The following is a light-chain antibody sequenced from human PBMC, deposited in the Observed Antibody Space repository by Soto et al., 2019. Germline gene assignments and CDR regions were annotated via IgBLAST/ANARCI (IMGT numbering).Light chain of an antibody. CDR2: GAS. CDR3: QQRSNWPPIT. V-gene: IGKV3-11*01. CDR1: QSVSNNY. Sequence: EIVLTQSTSTLSLSPGERATLSCRASQSVSNNYLAWYQQKPGQAPRLLIYGASNRATGIPDRFSGSGSGTDFTLTISSLEPEDFAVYYCQQRSNWPPITFGQGTRLEIK. J-gene: IGKJ5*01.